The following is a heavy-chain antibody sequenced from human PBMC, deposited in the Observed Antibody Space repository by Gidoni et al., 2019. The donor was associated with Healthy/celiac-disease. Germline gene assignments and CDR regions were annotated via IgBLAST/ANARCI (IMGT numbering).Heavy chain of an antibody. V-gene: IGHV3-23*01. CDR2: ISGIGGST. D-gene: IGHD3-10*01. Sequence: EVQLLESGGGLVQPGGSLRLSCAASGFTFSSYAMRWVRQSPGTGLEWVSAISGIGGSTYYADSVKGRFTISRDNSKNTLYLQMNSLRAEDTAVYYCAKVAVYYGSGSYYPYNPWGQGTLVTVSS. J-gene: IGHJ5*02. CDR1: GFTFSSYA. CDR3: AKVAVYYGSGSYYPYNP.